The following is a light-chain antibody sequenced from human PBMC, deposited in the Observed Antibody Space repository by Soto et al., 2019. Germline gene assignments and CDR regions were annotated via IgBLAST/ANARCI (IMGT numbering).Light chain of an antibody. CDR1: QSVSSY. CDR2: GAS. V-gene: IGKV3-11*01. J-gene: IGKJ4*01. CDR3: QQRSNWPLT. Sequence: EIVLTQSPVTLSLSPGERATLSCRASQSVSSYLAWYQHKPGQAPRLLIYGASSRATGIPDRFSGSGSGTDFTLAISSLEPEDFAVYYCQQRSNWPLTFGGGTKVDIK.